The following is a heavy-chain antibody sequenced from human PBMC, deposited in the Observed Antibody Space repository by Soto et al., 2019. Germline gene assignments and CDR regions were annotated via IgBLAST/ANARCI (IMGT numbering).Heavy chain of an antibody. J-gene: IGHJ4*02. CDR1: GFTVSSYA. CDR3: VKDPRYSSSWWNRKQTISDY. V-gene: IGHV3-64D*06. D-gene: IGHD6-13*01. Sequence: GGSLRLSCSASGFTVSSYAMHWVRQARGKGLEYVSAISSNGGSTYYADSVKGRFTISRDNSKNTLCLQMSSLRAEDTAVYYCVKDPRYSSSWWNRKQTISDYWGQGTLVTVSS. CDR2: ISSNGGST.